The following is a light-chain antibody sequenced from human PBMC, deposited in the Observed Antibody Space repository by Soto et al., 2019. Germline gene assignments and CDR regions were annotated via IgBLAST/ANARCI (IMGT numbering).Light chain of an antibody. CDR2: KAS. CDR1: QTISSW. Sequence: DIQMTQSPSTLSGSVGDRVTITCRASQTISSWLAWYRQKPGKAPKLLIYKASTLKSGVPSRFSGSGSGTEFTLTISSLQPDDFATYYCQHYNSYSEAFGQGT. CDR3: QHYNSYSEA. J-gene: IGKJ1*01. V-gene: IGKV1-5*03.